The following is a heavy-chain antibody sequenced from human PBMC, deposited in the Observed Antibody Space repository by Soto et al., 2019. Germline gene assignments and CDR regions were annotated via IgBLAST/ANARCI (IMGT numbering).Heavy chain of an antibody. CDR2: IYYSGST. V-gene: IGHV4-59*01. CDR3: ARMTFDDYFDY. D-gene: IGHD2-21*02. CDR1: GGSISSYY. Sequence: XXTLSLAFTVSGGSISSYYWRWIRQPPGKGLEWIGYIYYSGSTNYNPSLKSRVTISVDTSKNQFSLKLRSVTAADTAVYYCARMTFDDYFDYWGQGTLVTVSS. J-gene: IGHJ4*02.